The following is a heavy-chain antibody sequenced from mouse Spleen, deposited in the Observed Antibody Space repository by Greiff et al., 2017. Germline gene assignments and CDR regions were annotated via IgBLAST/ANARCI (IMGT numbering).Heavy chain of an antibody. CDR3: TREGLLRRFAY. CDR2: IDPETGGT. CDR1: GYTFTDYE. V-gene: IGHV1-15*01. D-gene: IGHD1-2*01. J-gene: IGHJ3*01. Sequence: QVQLQQSGAELVRPGASVTLSCKASGYTFTDYEMHWVKQTPVHGLEWIGAIDPETGGTAYNQKFKGKAILTADKSSSTAYMELRSLTSEDSAVYYCTREGLLRRFAYWGQGTLVTVSA.